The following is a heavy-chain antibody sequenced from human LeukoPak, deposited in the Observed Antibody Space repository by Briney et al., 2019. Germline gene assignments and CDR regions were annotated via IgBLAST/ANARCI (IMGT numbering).Heavy chain of an antibody. D-gene: IGHD2-2*01. CDR3: VRDQGYCTSASCRGDAFDV. V-gene: IGHV3-7*01. CDR2: IKEDGSEK. CDR1: GFTFSTHW. J-gene: IGHJ3*01. Sequence: GGSLRLSCAASGFTFSTHWMSWVRQAPGKGREWVAKIKEDGSEKYYVDSVKGRFTISRDNAKNSLSLQMHSLRDEDTAVYYCVRDQGYCTSASCRGDAFDVWGQGSMVSVSS.